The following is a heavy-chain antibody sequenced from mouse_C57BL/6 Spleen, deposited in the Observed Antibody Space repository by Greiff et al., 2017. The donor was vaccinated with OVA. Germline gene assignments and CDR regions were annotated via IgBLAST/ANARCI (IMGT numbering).Heavy chain of an antibody. D-gene: IGHD1-1*01. V-gene: IGHV1-55*01. J-gene: IGHJ2*01. Sequence: VQLQQPGAELVKPGASVKMSCKASGYTFTSYWITWVKQRPGQGLEWIGDIYPGSGSTNYNEKFKSKATLTVDTSSSTAYMQLSSLTSEDSAVYYCARKGYYYGSSSDYGGKGTTLTVSS. CDR3: ARKGYYYGSSSDY. CDR1: GYTFTSYW. CDR2: IYPGSGST.